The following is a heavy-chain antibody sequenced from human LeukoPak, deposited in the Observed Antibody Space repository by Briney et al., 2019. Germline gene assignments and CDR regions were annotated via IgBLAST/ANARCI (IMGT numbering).Heavy chain of an antibody. CDR2: ISATGSSL. Sequence: GGSLRLSCAASGFTFSSHAMSWVRQAPGKGLEWVSAISATGSSLYYADSVKGRFTISRDSSQNTLFLQMDSLRAEDTAVYYCATGIMVATVDYWGQGTLVTVSS. V-gene: IGHV3-23*01. D-gene: IGHD5-12*01. CDR1: GFTFSSHA. CDR3: ATGIMVATVDY. J-gene: IGHJ4*02.